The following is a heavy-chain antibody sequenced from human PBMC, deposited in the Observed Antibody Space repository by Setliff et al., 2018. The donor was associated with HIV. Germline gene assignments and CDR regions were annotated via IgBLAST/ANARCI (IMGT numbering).Heavy chain of an antibody. CDR1: GFTFSSYA. J-gene: IGHJ4*02. Sequence: PGGSLRLSCAASGFTFSSYAMSWVRQAPGKGLEWVSAISGSGGSTYYADSVKGRFTISRDNSKNTLYLQMNSLRAEDTAVYYCITDRLPGGGTYYTGFLGYWGLGTLVTVSS. CDR2: ISGSGGST. V-gene: IGHV3-23*01. D-gene: IGHD1-26*01. CDR3: ITDRLPGGGTYYTGFLGY.